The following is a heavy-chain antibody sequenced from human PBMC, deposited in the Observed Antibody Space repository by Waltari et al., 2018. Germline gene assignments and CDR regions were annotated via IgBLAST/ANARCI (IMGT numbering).Heavy chain of an antibody. J-gene: IGHJ4*02. Sequence: EVQLMETGGGLIQPGGSLRVSCAASGFTVTDYHMAWVRQISGKGLEWVSSVHNGVDTYDADSVKGRFTVFSDNSKNTVLLQMNSLRAEDTAFYYCARIRPTTTSGWVPFDYWGQGTLVTVS. CDR3: ARIRPTTTSGWVPFDY. CDR2: VHNGVDT. V-gene: IGHV3-53*02. D-gene: IGHD6-19*01. CDR1: GFTVTDYH.